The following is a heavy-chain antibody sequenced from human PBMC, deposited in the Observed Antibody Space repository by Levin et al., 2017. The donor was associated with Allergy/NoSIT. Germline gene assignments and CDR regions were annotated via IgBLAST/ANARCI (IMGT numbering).Heavy chain of an antibody. V-gene: IGHV3-30*03. Sequence: AGGSLRLSCAASGFSISDHGMHWVRQAPGKGLAWVAVISYDGSGRLYADSVKGRFTISRDTSRNTLFLQMSSLRPEDTAVYYCARVAGGFGSHYFDSWGQGTLVTVSS. D-gene: IGHD6-19*01. CDR2: ISYDGSGR. CDR3: ARVAGGFGSHYFDS. J-gene: IGHJ4*02. CDR1: GFSISDHG.